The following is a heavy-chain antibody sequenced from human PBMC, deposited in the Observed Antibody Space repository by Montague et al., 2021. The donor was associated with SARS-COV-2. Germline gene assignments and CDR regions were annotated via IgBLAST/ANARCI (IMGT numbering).Heavy chain of an antibody. CDR1: GFTFSSYD. CDR3: AREYSAPRWFGEYNRYGMDV. V-gene: IGHV3-33*08. Sequence: SLRLSCAASGFTFSSYDMHWVRQAPGKGLEWVAVIWYDGSNQYYGDSVKGRFTISRDNSKNTLYLQMNSLRAEDTAVHYCAREYSAPRWFGEYNRYGMDVWGQGTTVTVSS. D-gene: IGHD3-10*01. CDR2: IWYDGSNQ. J-gene: IGHJ6*02.